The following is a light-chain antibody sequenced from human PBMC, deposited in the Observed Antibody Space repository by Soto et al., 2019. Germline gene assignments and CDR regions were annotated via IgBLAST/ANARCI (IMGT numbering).Light chain of an antibody. V-gene: IGKV3-15*01. CDR3: KQYNNLPPST. CDR1: QSVSSN. CDR2: GAS. Sequence: EIVMTQSPATLSVSPGERATLSCRASQSVSSNLAWYQQKPGQAPRLLIYGASTRATGIPARFSGSGSGTEFTLTISSLQSEDFSVYYCKQYNNLPPSTFGQGKRLEIK. J-gene: IGKJ5*01.